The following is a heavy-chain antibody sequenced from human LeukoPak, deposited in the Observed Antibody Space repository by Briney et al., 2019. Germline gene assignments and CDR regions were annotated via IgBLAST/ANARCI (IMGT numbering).Heavy chain of an antibody. J-gene: IGHJ4*02. D-gene: IGHD4/OR15-4a*01. V-gene: IGHV3-53*01. CDR1: GFTVSSNS. CDR3: ARRAGAYSHPYDY. Sequence: GGSLRLSCTVSGFTVSSNSMSWVRQAPGKGLEWVSFIYSDNTHYSDSGKGRFTISRDNSKNTLYLQMNSLRAEDTAVYYCARRAGAYSHPYDYWGQGTLVTVSS. CDR2: IYSDNT.